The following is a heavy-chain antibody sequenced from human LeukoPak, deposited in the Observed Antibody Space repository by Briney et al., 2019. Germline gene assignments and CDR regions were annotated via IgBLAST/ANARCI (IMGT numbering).Heavy chain of an antibody. CDR2: IYYSGST. CDR3: ARGFGFQPFDY. J-gene: IGHJ4*02. CDR1: GGSISSYY. Sequence: PSETLSLTCTVSGGSISSYYWSWIRQPPGKGLEWIGYIYYSGSTNYNPSLKSRVTISVDTSKSQFSLKLSSVTAADTAVYYCARGFGFQPFDYWGQGTLVTVSS. D-gene: IGHD3-16*01. V-gene: IGHV4-59*01.